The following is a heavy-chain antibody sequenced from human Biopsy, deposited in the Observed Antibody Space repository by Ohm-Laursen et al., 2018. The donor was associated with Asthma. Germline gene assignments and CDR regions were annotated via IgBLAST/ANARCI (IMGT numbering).Heavy chain of an antibody. V-gene: IGHV4-34*01. D-gene: IGHD3-3*01. Sequence: GTLSLTCSMYGLSSSGYYWTWIRQPPGKGLEWIGESDHRGNTNINPTLKSRVTISKAKSANEFSLKMRSVTAADTAIYYCARGPEWSGLDIWGQGTTVTVS. CDR3: ARGPEWSGLDI. CDR2: SDHRGNT. J-gene: IGHJ6*02. CDR1: GLSSSGYY.